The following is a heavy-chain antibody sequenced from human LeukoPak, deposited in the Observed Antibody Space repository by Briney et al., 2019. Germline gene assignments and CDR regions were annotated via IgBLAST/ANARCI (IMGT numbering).Heavy chain of an antibody. CDR3: AKGRHYDILNPFDY. V-gene: IGHV3-66*02. J-gene: IGHJ4*02. CDR1: GFTFSSYA. D-gene: IGHD3-9*01. CDR2: IYSGGST. Sequence: GGSLRVSCAASGFTFSSYAMSWVRQAPGKGMECVSVIYSGGSTYYADSVKGRFTISRDNSKNTLYLQMNSLRAEDTAVYYCAKGRHYDILNPFDYWGQGTLVTVSS.